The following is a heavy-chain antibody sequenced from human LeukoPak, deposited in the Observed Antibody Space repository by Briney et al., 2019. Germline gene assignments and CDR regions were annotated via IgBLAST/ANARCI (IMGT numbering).Heavy chain of an antibody. J-gene: IGHJ4*02. D-gene: IGHD3-10*01. CDR1: GGSISSSSYY. CDR3: ARQASGSYYSDY. V-gene: IGHV4-39*01. Sequence: SETLSLTCTVSGGSISSSSYYWGWIRQPPGKGLEWVGSIYYSGSTYYNPSLKSRVTISVDTSKNQFSLKLSSVTAEDTAVYYCARQASGSYYSDYWGQGTLVTVSS. CDR2: IYYSGST.